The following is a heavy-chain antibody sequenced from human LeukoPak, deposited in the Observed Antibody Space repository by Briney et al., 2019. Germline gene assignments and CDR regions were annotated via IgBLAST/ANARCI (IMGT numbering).Heavy chain of an antibody. J-gene: IGHJ4*02. D-gene: IGHD5-24*01. CDR3: ARSVDVDY. Sequence: GGSLRLSCAASESTFSSYSMNWVRQAPGKGLECVSCISSSSSTTYYADSVKGRFTISRDKAKNSLYLQMNALRAEDTAAYYCARSVDVDYWGQGILVTVSP. CDR2: ISSSSSTT. CDR1: ESTFSSYS. V-gene: IGHV3-48*01.